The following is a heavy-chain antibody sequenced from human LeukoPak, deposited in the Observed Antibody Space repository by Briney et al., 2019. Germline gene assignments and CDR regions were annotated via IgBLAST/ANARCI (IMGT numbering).Heavy chain of an antibody. CDR3: ASSTIFGVVIIPYYYYGIDV. D-gene: IGHD3-3*01. J-gene: IGHJ6*02. V-gene: IGHV1-46*01. Sequence: ASVKVSCKASGYTFTSYYMHWVRQAPGQGLEWMGIINPSGGSTSYAQKFQGRVTMTRDTSTSTVYMELSSLRSEDTAVYYCASSTIFGVVIIPYYYYGIDVWGQGTTVTVSS. CDR1: GYTFTSYY. CDR2: INPSGGST.